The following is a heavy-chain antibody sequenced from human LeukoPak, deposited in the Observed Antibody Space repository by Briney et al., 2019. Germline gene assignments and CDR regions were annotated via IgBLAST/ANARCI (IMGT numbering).Heavy chain of an antibody. CDR1: GSTFTSYG. CDR2: ISAYNGNT. Sequence: ASVNVSCKASGSTFTSYGISWVRQAPGQGLEWMGLISAYNGNTNYAQKLQGRVTMTTDTSTSTAYMELRSLRTDDTAVYYCARVPVYGSGGSCYSLNYYYGMDVWGQGTTVTVSS. J-gene: IGHJ6*02. D-gene: IGHD2-15*01. V-gene: IGHV1-18*01. CDR3: ARVPVYGSGGSCYSLNYYYGMDV.